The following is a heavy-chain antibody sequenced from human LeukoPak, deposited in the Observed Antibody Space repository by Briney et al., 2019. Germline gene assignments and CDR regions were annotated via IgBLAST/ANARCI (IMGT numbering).Heavy chain of an antibody. CDR2: INPSGGST. D-gene: IGHD5-18*01. V-gene: IGHV1-46*01. CDR3: ARALPHRRLMDTTMEQHWFDP. J-gene: IGHJ5*02. Sequence: ASVKVSCKASGYSFIGYYLHWVRQAPGQGLEWMGWINPSGGSTRYAQKFQGRVTMTRDMSTSTVYMELSSLRSEDTAVYYCARALPHRRLMDTTMEQHWFDPWGQGTLVTVSS. CDR1: GYSFIGYY.